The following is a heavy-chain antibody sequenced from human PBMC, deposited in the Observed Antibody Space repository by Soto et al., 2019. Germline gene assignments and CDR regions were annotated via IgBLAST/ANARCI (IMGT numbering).Heavy chain of an antibody. CDR2: TYYRSKWNN. J-gene: IGHJ6*02. CDR1: VGGVSSDSAS. Sequence: SQTLSLTCPMSVGGVSSDSASWDWIRQSPSRGLEWLGRTYYRSKWNNDYGLSVKSRITINPDTSKNQFSLHLHSVTPEDTAVYYCAGVTWFRAMDVWGQGTPVTVS. CDR3: AGVTWFRAMDV. D-gene: IGHD3-10*01. V-gene: IGHV6-1*01.